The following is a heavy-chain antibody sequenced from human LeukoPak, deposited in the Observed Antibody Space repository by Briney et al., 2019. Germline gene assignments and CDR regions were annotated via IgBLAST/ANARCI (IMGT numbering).Heavy chain of an antibody. Sequence: GGSLRLSCAASGFTFSDYYMSWIRQAPGKGLEWVSYISSSGSTIYYADSVKGRFTISRDNAKNSLYLQMNSLRAEDTAVYYCARVIDRGDGYNSDPYYFDYWGQGTLVTVSS. D-gene: IGHD5-24*01. CDR2: ISSSGSTI. CDR3: ARVIDRGDGYNSDPYYFDY. V-gene: IGHV3-11*01. CDR1: GFTFSDYY. J-gene: IGHJ4*02.